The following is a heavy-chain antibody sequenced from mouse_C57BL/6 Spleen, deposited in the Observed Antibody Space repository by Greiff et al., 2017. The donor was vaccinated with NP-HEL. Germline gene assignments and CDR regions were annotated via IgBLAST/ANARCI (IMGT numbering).Heavy chain of an antibody. CDR3: ARKGVSYGYAMDY. CDR2: INPSNGGT. V-gene: IGHV1-53*01. Sequence: VQLQESGTELVKPGASVKLSCKASGYTFTSYWMHWVKQRPGQGLEWIGNINPSNGGTNYNEKFKSKATLTVDKSSSTAYMQLSSLTSEDSAVYYWARKGVSYGYAMDYWGQGTSVTVSS. CDR1: GYTFTSYW. D-gene: IGHD1-1*01. J-gene: IGHJ4*01.